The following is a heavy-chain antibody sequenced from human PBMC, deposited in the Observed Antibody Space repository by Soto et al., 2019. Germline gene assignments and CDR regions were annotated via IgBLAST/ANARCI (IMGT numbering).Heavy chain of an antibody. V-gene: IGHV1-69*13. J-gene: IGHJ4*02. CDR3: VSDGTATPTGFDY. CDR1: GGTFSSYA. D-gene: IGHD4-17*01. CDR2: IIPIFDTA. Sequence: AASVKVSCKASGGTFSSYAISWVRQAPGQGLEWMGRIIPIFDTANYAQNFQGRVTITADVSTSSVSMELSSLRSEDTAVYYCVSDGTATPTGFDYWGQGTLVAVSS.